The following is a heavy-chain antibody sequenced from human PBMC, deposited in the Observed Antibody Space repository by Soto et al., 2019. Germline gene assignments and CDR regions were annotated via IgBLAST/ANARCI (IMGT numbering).Heavy chain of an antibody. Sequence: SETLSLTCTVSGGSISSGDFYWSWIRQPPGKGLEWIGYIYYSGSTYYTPSLKSRLTISVDTSKNQFSLKLSSVTAADTAVYSCARVGYSDRWFDPWGQGTLVTVSS. J-gene: IGHJ5*02. CDR1: GGSISSGDFY. CDR2: IYYSGST. V-gene: IGHV4-30-4*01. CDR3: ARVGYSDRWFDP. D-gene: IGHD1-1*01.